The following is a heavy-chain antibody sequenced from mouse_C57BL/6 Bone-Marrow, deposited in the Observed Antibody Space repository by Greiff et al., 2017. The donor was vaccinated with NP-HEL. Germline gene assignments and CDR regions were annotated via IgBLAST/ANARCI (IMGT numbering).Heavy chain of an antibody. J-gene: IGHJ2*01. CDR3: ARAGWDFDY. V-gene: IGHV5-4*01. CDR1: GFTFSSYA. Sequence: EVQVVESGGGLVKPGGSLKLSCAASGFTFSSYAMSWVRQTPEKRLEWVATISDGGSYTYYPDNVKGRFTISRDNAKNNLYLQMSHLKSEDTAMYYCARAGWDFDYWGQGTTLTVSS. CDR2: ISDGGSYT.